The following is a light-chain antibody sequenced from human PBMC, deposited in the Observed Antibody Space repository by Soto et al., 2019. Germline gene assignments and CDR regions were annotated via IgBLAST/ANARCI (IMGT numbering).Light chain of an antibody. CDR3: RQSYRTPPT. Sequence: DIQMTQSPSSLSASVGDRVTITCRASQNISTYLNWYQQKPGKPPKLLIYAASSLRSGGPSRFSGSGSGADFTLTISSLQAEDFATFYCRQSYRTPPTFGQGTKVDIK. J-gene: IGKJ1*01. CDR2: AAS. V-gene: IGKV1-39*01. CDR1: QNISTY.